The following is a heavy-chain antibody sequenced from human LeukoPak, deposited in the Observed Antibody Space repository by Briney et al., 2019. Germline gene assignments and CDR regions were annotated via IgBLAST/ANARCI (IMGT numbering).Heavy chain of an antibody. V-gene: IGHV3-7*01. CDR1: GFTFSNYW. Sequence: GGSLRLSCAASGFTFSNYWMSWVRQAPGKGLEWVANLNQDESEKYYVDSVKGRFTISRDNAKNLLYLQMNSLRAEDTAVYYCARPPPPPFSYSYYRDVWGKGTTATVS. J-gene: IGHJ6*03. CDR3: ARPPPPPFSYSYYRDV. CDR2: LNQDESEK.